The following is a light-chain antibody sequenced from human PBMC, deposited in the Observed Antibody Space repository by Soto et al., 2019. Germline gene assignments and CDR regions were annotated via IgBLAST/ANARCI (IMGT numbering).Light chain of an antibody. V-gene: IGKV1-27*01. J-gene: IGKJ1*01. CDR3: QKYNSAPWT. CDR1: QGISNY. CDR2: AAS. Sequence: DIQMTQSPSSLSASVGDRVTNTCRASQGISNYLAWYQQKPGKVPKLLIYAASTLQSGVPSRFSGSGSGTDFTLTISNLQPEDVATYYCQKYNSAPWTFGQGTKVEIK.